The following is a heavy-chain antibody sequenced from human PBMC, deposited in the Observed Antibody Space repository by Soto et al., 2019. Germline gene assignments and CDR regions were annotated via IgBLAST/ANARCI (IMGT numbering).Heavy chain of an antibody. J-gene: IGHJ4*02. CDR1: GFTFSSYG. CDR2: ISYDGSNK. CDR3: ARDRTHFGY. Sequence: QVQLVESGGGVVQPGRSLRLSCAASGFTFSSYGMHWVRQAPGKGLEWVAVISYDGSNKYYADSVKGRFTISRDNSKNTLYLQMNSLRAEDTAVYYCARDRTHFGYWGQGTLVTVSS. V-gene: IGHV3-30*03.